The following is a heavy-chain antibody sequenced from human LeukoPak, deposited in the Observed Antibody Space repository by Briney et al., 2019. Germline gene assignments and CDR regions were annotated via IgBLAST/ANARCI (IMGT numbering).Heavy chain of an antibody. V-gene: IGHV3-7*01. CDR3: ATDRGWRTSGYYLYYFEY. CDR2: IKHDGSEK. J-gene: IGHJ4*02. D-gene: IGHD3-3*01. CDR1: GFIFTNYF. Sequence: GGSLRLSCAASGFIFTNYFMSWVRQAPGKGLEWVASIKHDGSEKYYVDSVRGRFTISGDNTMNSLYLQMSSLRAEDTAVYYCATDRGWRTSGYYLYYFEYWGQGTLVTYSS.